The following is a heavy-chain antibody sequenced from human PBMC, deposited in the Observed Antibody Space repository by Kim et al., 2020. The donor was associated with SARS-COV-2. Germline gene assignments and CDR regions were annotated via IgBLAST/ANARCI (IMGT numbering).Heavy chain of an antibody. V-gene: IGHV3-53*01. CDR2: IYSGGST. CDR3: ARGAAAGNEVWWFDP. D-gene: IGHD6-13*01. CDR1: GFTVSSNY. Sequence: GGSLRLSCAASGFTVSSNYMSWVRQAPGKGLEWVSVIYSGGSTYYADSVKGRFTISRDNSKNTLYLQMNSLRAEDTAVYYCARGAAAGNEVWWFDPWGQGTLVTVSS. J-gene: IGHJ5*02.